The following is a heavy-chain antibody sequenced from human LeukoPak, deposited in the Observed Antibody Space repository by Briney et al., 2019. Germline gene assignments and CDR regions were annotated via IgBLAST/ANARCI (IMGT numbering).Heavy chain of an antibody. CDR2: IKQDGSEK. CDR1: GFTFSSYW. D-gene: IGHD4-11*01. J-gene: IGHJ1*01. Sequence: PGGSLRLSCAASGFTFSSYWMSWVRQAPGKGLEWVANIKQDGSEKYYVDSVKGRFTISRDNAKNSLYLQMNSLRAEDTAVYYRASISSHDYSNYFQHWGQGTLVTVSS. V-gene: IGHV3-7*01. CDR3: ASISSHDYSNYFQH.